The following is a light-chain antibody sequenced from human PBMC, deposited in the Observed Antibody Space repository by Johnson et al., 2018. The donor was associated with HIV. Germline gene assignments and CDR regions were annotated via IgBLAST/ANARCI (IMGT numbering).Light chain of an antibody. CDR1: SSNIGNNY. V-gene: IGLV1-51*02. Sequence: QSVLTQPPSVSAAPGQKVTISCSGSSSNIGNNYVSWYQQLPGTAPKLLIYENNKRPSAIPDRFSGSKSGTSATLGVTGLQTGDEAEYYCGTWDTSLSAGGVFGSGTKVTVL. CDR3: GTWDTSLSAGGV. CDR2: ENN. J-gene: IGLJ1*01.